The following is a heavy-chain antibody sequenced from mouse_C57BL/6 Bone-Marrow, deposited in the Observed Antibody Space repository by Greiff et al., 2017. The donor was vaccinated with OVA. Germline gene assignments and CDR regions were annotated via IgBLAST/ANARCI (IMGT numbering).Heavy chain of an antibody. CDR1: GYTFTSYW. Sequence: QVQLQQPGAELVKPGASVKVSCKASGYTFTSYWLHWVKQRPGQGLEWIGRIHPSDSDTNYNQKFKGKATLTVDKSSSTAYMQLSSLTSEDSAVYYCAISHITTVVAPYFDYWGQGTTLTVSS. J-gene: IGHJ2*01. V-gene: IGHV1-74*01. CDR2: IHPSDSDT. D-gene: IGHD1-1*01. CDR3: AISHITTVVAPYFDY.